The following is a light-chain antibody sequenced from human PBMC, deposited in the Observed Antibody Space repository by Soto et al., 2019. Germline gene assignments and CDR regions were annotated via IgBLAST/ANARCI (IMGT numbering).Light chain of an antibody. J-gene: IGLJ1*01. V-gene: IGLV2-14*01. CDR2: EVS. CDR3: TSYTSSRTYV. CDR1: SSDVGGYNY. Sequence: QSALTQPASVSGSPGQSITISCTGTSSDVGGYNYVSWYQHHPGKAPKLMIFEVSTRPSGVSNRFSGSKSGNTASLTISGLQAEDEADYYCTSYTSSRTYVFGTGTKVTVL.